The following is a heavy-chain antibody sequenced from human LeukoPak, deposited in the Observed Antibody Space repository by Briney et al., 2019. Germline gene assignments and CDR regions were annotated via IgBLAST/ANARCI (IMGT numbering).Heavy chain of an antibody. D-gene: IGHD3-10*01. V-gene: IGHV4-59*01. Sequence: SSETLSLTCTVSGDSISSYYWSWIRQPPGKGLEWIGYIYYSGSTNYNPSLKSRVSISVVTSTNQFSLKLSSVTAADTAVYYCARVWFGELLGNWFDPWGQGTLVTVSS. J-gene: IGHJ5*02. CDR3: ARVWFGELLGNWFDP. CDR1: GDSISSYY. CDR2: IYYSGST.